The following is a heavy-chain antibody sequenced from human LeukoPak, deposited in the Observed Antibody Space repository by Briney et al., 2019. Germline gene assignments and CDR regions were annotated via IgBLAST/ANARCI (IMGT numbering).Heavy chain of an antibody. CDR2: IYYSGST. CDR1: GGSISSYY. D-gene: IGHD5-24*01. J-gene: IGHJ3*02. CDR3: ARQTIEMATLDAFDI. V-gene: IGHV4-59*08. Sequence: SETLSLTCTVSGGSISSYYWSWIRQPPGKGLEWIGYIYYSGSTNYNPSLKSRVTISVDTSKNQFSLKLSSVTAADTAVYYCARQTIEMATLDAFDIRGQGKMVTVSS.